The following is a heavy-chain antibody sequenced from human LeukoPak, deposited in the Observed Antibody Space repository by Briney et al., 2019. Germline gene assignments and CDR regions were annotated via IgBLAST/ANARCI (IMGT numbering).Heavy chain of an antibody. CDR2: ISGSGGST. J-gene: IGHJ6*03. CDR1: GFTFSSYA. CDR3: ARGYFYYYVDV. Sequence: GGSLRLSCAASGFTFSSYAMSWVRQAPGKGLEWVSAISGSGGSTYYADSVKGRLTISRDNAKNTLYLQMNSLRAEDTAVYYCARGYFYYYVDVWGKGTTVTVSS. V-gene: IGHV3-23*01.